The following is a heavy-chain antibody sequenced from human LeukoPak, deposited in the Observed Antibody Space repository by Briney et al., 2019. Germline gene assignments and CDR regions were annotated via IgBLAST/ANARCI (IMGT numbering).Heavy chain of an antibody. CDR1: GYTFTSYD. CDR3: VRGAWSPVTTPDY. D-gene: IGHD4-17*01. Sequence: ASVKVSCKASGYTFTSYDINWVRQATGQGLEWMGWMNPNSGNAGYAQKFQGRVSLTRNTSISTAYMELSSLRSEDTAVYYCVRGAWSPVTTPDYWGQGTLVTVSS. CDR2: MNPNSGNA. J-gene: IGHJ4*02. V-gene: IGHV1-8*01.